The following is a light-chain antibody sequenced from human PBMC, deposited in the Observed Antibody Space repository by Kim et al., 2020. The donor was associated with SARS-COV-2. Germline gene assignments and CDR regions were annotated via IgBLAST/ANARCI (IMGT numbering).Light chain of an antibody. CDR2: DVS. CDR1: SSDVGGYNY. V-gene: IGLV2-14*03. Sequence: SITISCTGTSSDVGGYNYVSWYQQHPGKAHKLMIYDVSNRPSGVSNRFSGSKSGNTASLTISGLQAEDEADYYCSSYTSSSTPYVFGTGTKVTVL. J-gene: IGLJ1*01. CDR3: SSYTSSSTPYV.